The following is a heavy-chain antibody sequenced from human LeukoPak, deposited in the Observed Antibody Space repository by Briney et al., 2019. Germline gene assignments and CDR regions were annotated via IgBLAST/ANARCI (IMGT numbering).Heavy chain of an antibody. CDR3: ARTFEAAGRRHFDY. D-gene: IGHD6-13*01. Sequence: SVKISCKASAGTFSSYAISWVRHAPGQGLEWMGGIIPIFGTANYAQQFQGRVTITADESTSTAYMELSSLRSEDTAVYYCARTFEAAGRRHFDYWGQGTLVTVSS. CDR2: IIPIFGTA. J-gene: IGHJ4*02. CDR1: AGTFSSYA. V-gene: IGHV1-69*13.